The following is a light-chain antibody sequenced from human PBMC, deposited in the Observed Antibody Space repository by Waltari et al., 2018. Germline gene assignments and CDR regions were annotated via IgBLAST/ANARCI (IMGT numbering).Light chain of an antibody. CDR3: CSYAGRYTMI. CDR2: SVT. CDR1: NRDIGDYKY. J-gene: IGLJ2*01. Sequence: QSALTQPRSVSGSPGQTVPISCTGTNRDIGDYKYVSWFQLHPAKPPKLIIYSVTDRPSGVPHRFSGSKSGSTASLTISGLQPEDEGDYFCCSYAGRYTMIFGGGTRLTVL. V-gene: IGLV2-11*01.